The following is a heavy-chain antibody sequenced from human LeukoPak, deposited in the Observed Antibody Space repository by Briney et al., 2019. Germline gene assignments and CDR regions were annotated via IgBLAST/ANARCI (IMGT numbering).Heavy chain of an antibody. CDR2: VSWNSGSI. V-gene: IGHV3-9*01. J-gene: IGHJ6*02. CDR3: AKDIGSSSRYYYGMDG. CDR1: GFTFNDHA. Sequence: GGSLRLSCLTSGFTFNDHAMHWVRQVPGKGLEWVSSVSWNSGSIGYADSVKGRFTISRDNAMKSLYLQMNSLRAEDTALYYCAKDIGSSSRYYYGMDGWGQGTTVTVSS. D-gene: IGHD6-6*01.